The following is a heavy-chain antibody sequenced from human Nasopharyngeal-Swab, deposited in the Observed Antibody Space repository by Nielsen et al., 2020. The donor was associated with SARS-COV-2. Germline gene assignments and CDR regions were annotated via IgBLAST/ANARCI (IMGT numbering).Heavy chain of an antibody. CDR3: ARSISTDGNFDF. D-gene: IGHD2-21*01. CDR2: IWYDGKNQ. Sequence: GESLKISCEASGLTSRPYGIHWVRQAPGKGLSWVAVIWYDGKNQNYADSVKGRFTISRDSAKSTVYLQMNSLRGEDTAVYYRARSISTDGNFDFWGQGTLVTVSS. CDR1: GLTSRPYG. J-gene: IGHJ4*02. V-gene: IGHV3-33*01.